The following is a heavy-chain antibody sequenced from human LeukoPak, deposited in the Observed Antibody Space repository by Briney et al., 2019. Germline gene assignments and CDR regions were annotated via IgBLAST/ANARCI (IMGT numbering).Heavy chain of an antibody. CDR3: AKISGYSSGWYGSEFDP. V-gene: IGHV1-2*02. CDR2: INPNSGGT. J-gene: IGHJ5*02. Sequence: ASVKVSCKASGYTFTGYYMHWVRQAPGQGLEWMGWINPNSGGTNYAQKFQGRVTMTRDTSISTAYMELSRLRSDDTAVYYCAKISGYSSGWYGSEFDPWGQGTLVTVSS. D-gene: IGHD6-19*01. CDR1: GYTFTGYY.